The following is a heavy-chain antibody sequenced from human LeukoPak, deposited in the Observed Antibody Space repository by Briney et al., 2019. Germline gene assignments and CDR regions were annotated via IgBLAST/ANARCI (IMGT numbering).Heavy chain of an antibody. V-gene: IGHV1-18*01. Sequence: GASVKVSCKASGYTFTSYGIIWVRQAPGQGLEWMGWISAYNGNTNYAQKLQGRVTMTTDTSTNTAYMELRSLRSDDTAVYYCARDRVGNWYFDYWGQGTLVTVSS. J-gene: IGHJ4*02. CDR3: ARDRVGNWYFDY. CDR2: ISAYNGNT. D-gene: IGHD4-23*01. CDR1: GYTFTSYG.